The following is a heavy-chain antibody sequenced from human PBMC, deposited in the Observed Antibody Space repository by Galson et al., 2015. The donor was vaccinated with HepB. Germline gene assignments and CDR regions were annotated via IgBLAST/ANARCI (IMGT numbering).Heavy chain of an antibody. V-gene: IGHV1-18*01. CDR1: GYIFTSYG. CDR2: ISPSHSYT. D-gene: IGHD3-3*01. Sequence: SVKVSCKASGYIFTSYGISWVRQAPGQGLEWMAWISPSHSYTYYAQNFQDRVSMTTDTSTTTAYMELRSLTSDDTAVYYCVRAPSSGYFTPVDYWGQGTLVTVSS. CDR3: VRAPSSGYFTPVDY. J-gene: IGHJ4*02.